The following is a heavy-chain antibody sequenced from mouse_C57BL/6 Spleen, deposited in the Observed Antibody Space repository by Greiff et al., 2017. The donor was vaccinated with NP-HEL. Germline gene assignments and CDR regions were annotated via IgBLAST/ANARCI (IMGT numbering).Heavy chain of an antibody. CDR1: GYTFTSYW. J-gene: IGHJ3*01. D-gene: IGHD3-2*02. V-gene: IGHV1-55*01. Sequence: VKLMESGAELVKPGASVKMSCKASGYTFTSYWITWVKQRPGQGLEWIGDIYPGSGSTNYNEKFKSKATLTVDTSSSTAYMQLSSLTSEDSAVYYCARGETAQALFAYWGQGTLVTVSA. CDR3: ARGETAQALFAY. CDR2: IYPGSGST.